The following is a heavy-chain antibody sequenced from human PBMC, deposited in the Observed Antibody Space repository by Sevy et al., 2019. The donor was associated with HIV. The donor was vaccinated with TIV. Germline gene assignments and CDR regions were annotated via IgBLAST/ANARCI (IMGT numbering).Heavy chain of an antibody. Sequence: ASVKVSRKISGYTLTEFSMHWVRQVPGKGLEWMGSFDPEDAKTIYAQKFQGRVTMTEDTSTDTAYMELRSLRSEDTAMYYCAITREYYSDSSGYFDYWGQGTLVTVSS. D-gene: IGHD3-22*01. V-gene: IGHV1-24*01. J-gene: IGHJ4*02. CDR2: FDPEDAKT. CDR3: AITREYYSDSSGYFDY. CDR1: GYTLTEFS.